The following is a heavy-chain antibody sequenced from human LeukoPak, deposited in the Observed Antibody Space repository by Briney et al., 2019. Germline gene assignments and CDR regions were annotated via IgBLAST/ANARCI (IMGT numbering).Heavy chain of an antibody. D-gene: IGHD2-15*01. J-gene: IGHJ4*02. CDR2: ITGGGDTT. Sequence: PGGSLGLSCAASGFTFSGYAMTWVRQAPGKGLEWVSSITGGGDTTYYADSVRGRFTISRDNSKNTLSVQMNSLRAEDTAVYYCAKQRSEVVVAATNYWGQGTLVTVSS. V-gene: IGHV3-23*01. CDR3: AKQRSEVVVAATNY. CDR1: GFTFSGYA.